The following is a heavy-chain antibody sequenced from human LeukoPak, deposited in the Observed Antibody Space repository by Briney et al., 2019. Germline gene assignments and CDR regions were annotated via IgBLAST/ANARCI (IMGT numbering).Heavy chain of an antibody. J-gene: IGHJ6*04. CDR2: IYHSGST. CDR3: AREGRYCSSTSCPHMDV. D-gene: IGHD2-2*01. V-gene: IGHV4-38-2*02. Sequence: SETLSLTCAVSGYSISSGYYWGWIRQPPGEGLEWIGSIYHSGSTYYSPSLKSRVTISVDTSKNHFSLKLTSVTAADTAVYYCAREGRYCSSTSCPHMDVWGKGTTVTVSS. CDR1: GYSISSGYY.